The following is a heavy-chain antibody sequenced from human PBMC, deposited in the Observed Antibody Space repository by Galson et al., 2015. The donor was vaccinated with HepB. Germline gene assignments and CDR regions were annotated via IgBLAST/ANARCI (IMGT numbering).Heavy chain of an antibody. Sequence: QSGAEVKKPGESLRISCKASGYSFPNYWINWVRQMPGKGLEWMGRIDPGDSYRNYSPSFEGHVTISVDKSISTAYLQWSSLKASDTAIYYCARDGEEFMWPEPWGQGILVTVTS. CDR2: IDPGDSYR. V-gene: IGHV5-10-1*01. D-gene: IGHD1-14*01. CDR3: ARDGEEFMWPEP. CDR1: GYSFPNYW. J-gene: IGHJ4*02.